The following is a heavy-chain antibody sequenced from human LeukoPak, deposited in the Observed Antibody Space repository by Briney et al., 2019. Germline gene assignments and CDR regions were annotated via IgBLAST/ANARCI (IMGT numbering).Heavy chain of an antibody. CDR3: ARARYKYNDY. J-gene: IGHJ4*02. CDR2: VREDGNEK. V-gene: IGHV3-7*05. CDR1: GFTFNSYA. D-gene: IGHD1-14*01. Sequence: GGSLRLSCVASGFTFNSYAMRWVRQAPGKGPEWVATVREDGNEKYYADSVKGRLTISRDNAENSLYLQMNSLRAEGTAMYYCARARYKYNDYWGQGTLVTVSS.